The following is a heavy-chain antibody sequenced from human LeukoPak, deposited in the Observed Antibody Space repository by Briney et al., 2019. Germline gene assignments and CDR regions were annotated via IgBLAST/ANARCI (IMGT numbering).Heavy chain of an antibody. V-gene: IGHV1-8*02. D-gene: IGHD2-15*01. CDR1: GGTFSNYA. CDR3: ARGLGAYCSGGSCYWGYFDL. CDR2: MNPNSGNT. Sequence: GASVKVSCKASGGTFSNYAISWVRQATGQGLEWMGWMNPNSGNTGYAQKFQGRVTMTRNTSISTAYMELSSLRSEDTAVYYCARGLGAYCSGGSCYWGYFDLWGRGTLVTVSS. J-gene: IGHJ2*01.